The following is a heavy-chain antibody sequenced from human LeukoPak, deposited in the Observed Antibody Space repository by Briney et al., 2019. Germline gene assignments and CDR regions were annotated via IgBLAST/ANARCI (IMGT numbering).Heavy chain of an antibody. J-gene: IGHJ4*02. D-gene: IGHD2-15*01. CDR1: GGSISSYY. V-gene: IGHV4-59*01. Sequence: SETLSLTCTVSGGSISSYYWSWIRQPPGKGLEWIGYIYYTGTTNCNPSLKSRVTISVDTLKNQFSLKLSSVTAADTAVYYCARGGWRLDYWGQGTLVTVSS. CDR2: IYYTGTT. CDR3: ARGGWRLDY.